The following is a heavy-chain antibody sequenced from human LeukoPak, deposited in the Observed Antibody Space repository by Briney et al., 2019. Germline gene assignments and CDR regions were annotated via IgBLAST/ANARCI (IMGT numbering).Heavy chain of an antibody. CDR2: IYNSGST. CDR1: GYSISSGYY. V-gene: IGHV4-38-2*02. J-gene: IGHJ5*02. D-gene: IGHD6-13*01. Sequence: SETLSLTCTVSGYSISSGYYWGWIRQPPGQGLEWIGSIYNSGSTYYNPSLKSRVTISVDTSKNQFSLKLSSVTAADTAVYYCARAYHSSWYLNWFDPWGQGTLVTVSS. CDR3: ARAYHSSWYLNWFDP.